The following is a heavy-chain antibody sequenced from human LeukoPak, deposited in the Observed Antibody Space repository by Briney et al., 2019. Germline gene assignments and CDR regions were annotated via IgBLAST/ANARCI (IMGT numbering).Heavy chain of an antibody. CDR1: GFTFSSYD. J-gene: IGHJ4*02. CDR3: ARVGDSSGSYDY. V-gene: IGHV3-13*01. Sequence: GGSLRLSCAASGFTFSSYDMHWVRQATGKGLEWVSAIGTSGDTYYPGSVKGRFTISRENAKNSLYLQMNSLRAGDTAVYYCARVGDSSGSYDYWGRGTLVTVSS. CDR2: IGTSGDT. D-gene: IGHD3-22*01.